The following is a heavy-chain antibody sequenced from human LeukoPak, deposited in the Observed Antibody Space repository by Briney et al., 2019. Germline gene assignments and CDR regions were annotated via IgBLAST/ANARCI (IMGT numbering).Heavy chain of an antibody. D-gene: IGHD2/OR15-2a*01. CDR3: ARDRGYCNGDNCYRFLDS. CDR2: IGHAGRII. CDR1: GFTFNIYS. V-gene: IGHV3-48*02. J-gene: IGHJ4*02. Sequence: GGSLRLSCAASGFTFNIYSMNWVRQAPGRGLEWVSYIGHAGRIIYYADSVMGRFTISRDNAKNSLSLQMDSLRDEDTAVYYCARDRGYCNGDNCYRFLDSWGQGTLVTVSS.